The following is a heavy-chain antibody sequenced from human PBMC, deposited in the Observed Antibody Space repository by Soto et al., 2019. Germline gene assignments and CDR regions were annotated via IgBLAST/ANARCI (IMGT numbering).Heavy chain of an antibody. J-gene: IGHJ6*02. V-gene: IGHV1-2*02. CDR3: AGNLYCRSTGCYADYCIDV. CDR2: INPNSGGT. Sequence: ASVKVSCKASGYTFTSYYMHWVRQAPGQGREWMGWINPNSGGTNYAQKFQGRVTMTRDTSISTAYMELSRLRSDDTAVYYCAGNLYCRSTGCYADYCIDVWGQGTMVTVSS. CDR1: GYTFTSYY. D-gene: IGHD2-2*01.